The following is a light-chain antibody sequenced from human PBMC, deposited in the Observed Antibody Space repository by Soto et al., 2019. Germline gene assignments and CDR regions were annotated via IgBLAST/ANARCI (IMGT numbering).Light chain of an antibody. J-gene: IGKJ3*01. CDR1: QSVSSSY. CDR2: GAS. V-gene: IGKV3-20*01. Sequence: ESVLTQSPGTLSLSPGERATLSCRASQSVSSSYLAWYQQKPGQAPRLLFYGASNRATGIPDRFSGSGSGTDFTLTISRLEPEDFAVYYCQQYGSSQFTFGPGTKVDIK. CDR3: QQYGSSQFT.